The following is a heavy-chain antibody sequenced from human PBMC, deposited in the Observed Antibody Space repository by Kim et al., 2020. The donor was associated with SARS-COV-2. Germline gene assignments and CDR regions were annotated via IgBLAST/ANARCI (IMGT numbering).Heavy chain of an antibody. CDR3: VRGQKVNEVRMGLDY. CDR2: IWYDGSNS. CDR1: GFTFGSHG. J-gene: IGHJ4*02. Sequence: GGSLRLSCAASGFTFGSHGMHWVRQATGKGLEWVAVIWYDGSNSAHVDSVKGRFTISRDNSKNALYLQMNSLRVEDTAVYYCVRGQKVNEVRMGLDYWGQGTMVTVSS. D-gene: IGHD1-1*01. V-gene: IGHV3-33*01.